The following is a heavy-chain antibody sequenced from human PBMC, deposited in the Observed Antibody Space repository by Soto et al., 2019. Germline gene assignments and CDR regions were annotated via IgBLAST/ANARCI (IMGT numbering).Heavy chain of an antibody. V-gene: IGHV3-72*01. CDR1: GFPFSDHY. CDR2: TRNKANSYTT. CDR3: ARPYCTNGVCRPDDAFDI. D-gene: IGHD2-8*01. Sequence: GGSLRLSCAASGFPFSDHYMDWVRQAPGKGLEWVGRTRNKANSYTTEYAASVKGRFTISRDDSKNSLYLQMNSLKTEDTAVYYCARPYCTNGVCRPDDAFDIWGRGTMVTVSS. J-gene: IGHJ3*02.